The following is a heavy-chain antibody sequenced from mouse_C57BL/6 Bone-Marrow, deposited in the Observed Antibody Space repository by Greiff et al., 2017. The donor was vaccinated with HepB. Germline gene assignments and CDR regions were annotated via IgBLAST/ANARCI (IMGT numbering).Heavy chain of an antibody. D-gene: IGHD3-2*02. CDR1: GYTFTSYW. J-gene: IGHJ2*01. Sequence: QVQLQQPGAELVKPGASVKLSCKASGYTFTSYWLQWVKQRPGQGLEWFGEIDPSDSYTNYNQKFKGKATLTVDTSSSTAYMQLSSLTSEDSAVYYCATAQATHFDYWGQGTTLTVSS. CDR3: ATAQATHFDY. CDR2: IDPSDSYT. V-gene: IGHV1-50*01.